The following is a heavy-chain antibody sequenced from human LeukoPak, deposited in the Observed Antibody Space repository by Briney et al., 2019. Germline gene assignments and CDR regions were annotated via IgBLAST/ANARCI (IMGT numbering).Heavy chain of an antibody. Sequence: PSETLSPTCTVSGGSISSSSYYWGWIRQPPGKGLEWIGSIYYSGSTYYNPSLKSRVTISVDTSKNQFSLKLSSVTAADTAVYYCARRVADYDILTGYYKSEQIDYWGQGTLVTVSS. CDR3: ARRVADYDILTGYYKSEQIDY. J-gene: IGHJ4*02. CDR2: IYYSGST. V-gene: IGHV4-39*01. CDR1: GGSISSSSYY. D-gene: IGHD3-9*01.